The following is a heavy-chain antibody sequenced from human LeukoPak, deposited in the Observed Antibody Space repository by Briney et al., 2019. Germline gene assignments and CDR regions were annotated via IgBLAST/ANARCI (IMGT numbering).Heavy chain of an antibody. CDR3: AKKSVPGAGTGSFDI. Sequence: GTSLRLSCAASGFTFSSYAFYWVRQAPGKGLEWVSSISYDGRNQYYIDSVRGRFTISRDNSKNTLYLQMNSLRTEDTAVYFCAKKSVPGAGTGSFDIWGQGTTVTVSS. CDR1: GFTFSSYA. J-gene: IGHJ3*02. V-gene: IGHV3-30*18. CDR2: ISYDGRNQ. D-gene: IGHD6-19*01.